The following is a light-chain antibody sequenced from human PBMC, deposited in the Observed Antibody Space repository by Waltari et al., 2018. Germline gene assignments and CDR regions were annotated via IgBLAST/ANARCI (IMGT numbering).Light chain of an antibody. Sequence: DIVMPQSPYSLAVSLSVRATINCKSSQSVLYSPDNQNYLAWYQQKPGQDPHLRIYWASTRESAVPDRLCGNESGTYFAPTISSLQAEDVAGYSWHQYYRTPPTFGQGTKVEIK. V-gene: IGKV4-1*01. CDR1: QSVLYSPDNQNY. CDR3: HQYYRTPPT. J-gene: IGKJ1*01. CDR2: WAS.